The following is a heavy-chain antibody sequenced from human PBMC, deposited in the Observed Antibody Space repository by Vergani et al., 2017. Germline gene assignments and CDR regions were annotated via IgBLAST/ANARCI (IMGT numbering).Heavy chain of an antibody. D-gene: IGHD3-3*01. CDR1: GFTFDDYA. Sequence: EVQLVESGGGVVQPGGSLRLSCAASGFTFDDYAMHWVRQAPGKGLEWVSLISGDGGSTYYADSVKGRFTISRDNSKNSLYLQMNSLRTEDTALYYCAKEGSYDFWSGYFDSWGQGTLVTVSS. CDR2: ISGDGGST. J-gene: IGHJ4*02. V-gene: IGHV3-43*02. CDR3: AKEGSYDFWSGYFDS.